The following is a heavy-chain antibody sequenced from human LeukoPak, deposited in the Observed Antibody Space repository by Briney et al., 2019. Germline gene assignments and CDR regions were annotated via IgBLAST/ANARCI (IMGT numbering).Heavy chain of an antibody. CDR2: LYYSGST. Sequence: SETLSLTCTVSGGSINSYYWSWIRQPPGKGLEWIGYLYYSGSTNYNPSLKSRVTISVDTSKNQFSLKLSSVTAADTAVYYCARHIRGVNWFDPWGQGTLVTVSS. D-gene: IGHD3-3*02. CDR1: GGSINSYY. J-gene: IGHJ5*02. CDR3: ARHIRGVNWFDP. V-gene: IGHV4-59*08.